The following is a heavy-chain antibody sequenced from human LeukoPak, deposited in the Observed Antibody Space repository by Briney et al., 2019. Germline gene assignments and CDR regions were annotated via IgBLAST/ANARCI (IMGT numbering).Heavy chain of an antibody. CDR2: IKDDGRNK. Sequence: PGGSLRLSCAAFGFTFSDYWMSWVRQAPGKGLEWVATIKDDGRNKYYVDSVKGRFTISRDNAKKSVYLQMSSLRDEDTAVYYCARDPPRRFDYWGQGTLVTVSS. V-gene: IGHV3-7*04. J-gene: IGHJ4*02. CDR3: ARDPPRRFDY. CDR1: GFTFSDYW.